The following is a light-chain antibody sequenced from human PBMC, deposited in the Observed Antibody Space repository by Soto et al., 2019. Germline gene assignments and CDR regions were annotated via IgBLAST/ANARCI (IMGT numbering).Light chain of an antibody. Sequence: DLQMTQSPSSLSASVGDRVTITCRASQSISSYLNWYQQKPGKAPKLLIYAASSLQSGVPSRFSGSRSGTDLAINISSLQRDDCETYYGQQTDSFPRTFGQGTKVDIK. CDR2: AAS. V-gene: IGKV1-39*01. CDR1: QSISSY. J-gene: IGKJ1*01. CDR3: QQTDSFPRT.